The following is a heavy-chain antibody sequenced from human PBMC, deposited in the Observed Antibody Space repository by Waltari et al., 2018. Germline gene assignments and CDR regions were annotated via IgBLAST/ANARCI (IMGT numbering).Heavy chain of an antibody. V-gene: IGHV4-39*01. CDR3: ARRPNSSGWSFDY. D-gene: IGHD6-19*01. CDR2: IYYSGST. CDR1: GGSISSSSYY. J-gene: IGHJ4*02. Sequence: QLQLQESGPGLVKPSETLSLTCTVSGGSISSSSYYWGWIRQPPGKGLEWIGSIYYSGSTYYNPSLKSRVTISVDTSKNQFSLKLSSVTAADTAVYYCARRPNSSGWSFDYWGQGTLVTVSS.